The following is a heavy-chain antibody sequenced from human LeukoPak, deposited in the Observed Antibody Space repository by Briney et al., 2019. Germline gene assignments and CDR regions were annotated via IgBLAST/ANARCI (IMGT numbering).Heavy chain of an antibody. Sequence: PGGSLRLSCAASGFTFSSYEMNWVRQAPGKGLEWVSYISSRDSIIYYADSVKGRFTISRDNAKNSLFLQMNSLRDEDTAVYYCAKDPNGLLWFGELLGGLDYWGQGTLVTVSS. CDR1: GFTFSSYE. V-gene: IGHV3-48*03. CDR2: ISSRDSII. CDR3: AKDPNGLLWFGELLGGLDY. D-gene: IGHD3-10*01. J-gene: IGHJ4*02.